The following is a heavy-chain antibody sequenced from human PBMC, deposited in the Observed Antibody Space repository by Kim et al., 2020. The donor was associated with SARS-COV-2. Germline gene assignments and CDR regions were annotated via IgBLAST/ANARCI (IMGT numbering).Heavy chain of an antibody. Sequence: SETLSLTCTVSGGSISSGSYYWSWIRQPAGKGLEWIGRIYTSGSTNYNPSLKSRVTISVDTSKNQFSLKLSSVTAADTAVYYCSTDYGMDVWGQGTTVTVSS. J-gene: IGHJ6*02. CDR3: STDYGMDV. V-gene: IGHV4-61*02. CDR2: IYTSGST. CDR1: GGSISSGSYY.